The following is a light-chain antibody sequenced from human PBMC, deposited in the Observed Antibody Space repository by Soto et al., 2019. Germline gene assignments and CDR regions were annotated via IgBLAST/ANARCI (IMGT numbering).Light chain of an antibody. Sequence: EIVLTQSPGTLSLSPGERATLPCRASQSVSSSYLAWYQQKPGQAPRLLIYGASSRATGIPDRFSGSGSGTDFTLTISRLEPEDFALYYCQQYGSSPEYTFGQGTKLEIK. V-gene: IGKV3-20*01. CDR2: GAS. CDR1: QSVSSSY. CDR3: QQYGSSPEYT. J-gene: IGKJ2*01.